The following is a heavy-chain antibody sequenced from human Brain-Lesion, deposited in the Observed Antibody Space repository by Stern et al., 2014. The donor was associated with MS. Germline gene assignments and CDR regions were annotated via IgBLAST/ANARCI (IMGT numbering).Heavy chain of an antibody. D-gene: IGHD2-15*01. V-gene: IGHV4-39*01. J-gene: IGHJ5*02. CDR3: AGEEDIRYCSGGSCTGNWFDP. Sequence: QVQLVQSGPGLVKPSETLSLTCTVAGGSVSSTSYAWAWVRQPPGKGLEWIGTIYYSGHTYYSPSLKSRLTISLATSTTPFSPHRGLVTAADTAVYYCAGEEDIRYCSGGSCTGNWFDPWGQGTLVTVSS. CDR1: GGSVSSTSYA. CDR2: IYYSGHT.